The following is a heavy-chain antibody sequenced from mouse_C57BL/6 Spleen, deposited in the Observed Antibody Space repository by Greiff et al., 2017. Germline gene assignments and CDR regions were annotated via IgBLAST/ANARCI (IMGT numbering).Heavy chain of an antibody. D-gene: IGHD3-2*02. CDR3: ARDRGETAQATGFAY. CDR2: ISDGGSYT. V-gene: IGHV5-4*01. Sequence: EVQGVESGGGLVKPGGSLKLSCAASGFTFSSYAMSWVRQTPEKRLEWVATISDGGSYTYYPDNVKGRFTISRDNAKNNLYLQMSHLKSEDTAMYYCARDRGETAQATGFAYWGQGTLVTVSA. J-gene: IGHJ3*01. CDR1: GFTFSSYA.